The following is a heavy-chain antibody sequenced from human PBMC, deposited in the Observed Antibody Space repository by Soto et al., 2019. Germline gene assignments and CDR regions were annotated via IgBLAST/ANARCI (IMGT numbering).Heavy chain of an antibody. CDR1: GYSFTSYW. V-gene: IGHV5-51*01. CDR2: IYPGDSDT. Sequence: GESLKISCKGSGYSFTSYWIGWVRQMPGKGLEWMGIIYPGDSDTRYSPSFQGQVTISADKSISTAYLQWSSLKASDTAMYYCARQNYDYIWGSYRKNAFDIWGQGTMVTVSS. J-gene: IGHJ3*02. CDR3: ARQNYDYIWGSYRKNAFDI. D-gene: IGHD3-16*01.